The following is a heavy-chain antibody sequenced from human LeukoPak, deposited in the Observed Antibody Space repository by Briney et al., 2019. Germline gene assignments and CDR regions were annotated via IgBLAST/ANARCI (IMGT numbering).Heavy chain of an antibody. CDR2: IRYDGSNK. D-gene: IGHD2-2*01. J-gene: IGHJ5*02. Sequence: PGGSLRLSCAVSGFTFSSYGMHWVRQAPGKGLEWVAFIRYDGSNKYYADPVKGRFTSSRDNSKNTLYLQMNSLRAEDTAVYYCAKDGVRCSSTSCFRSYNWFDPWGQGTLVTVSS. CDR1: GFTFSSYG. V-gene: IGHV3-30*02. CDR3: AKDGVRCSSTSCFRSYNWFDP.